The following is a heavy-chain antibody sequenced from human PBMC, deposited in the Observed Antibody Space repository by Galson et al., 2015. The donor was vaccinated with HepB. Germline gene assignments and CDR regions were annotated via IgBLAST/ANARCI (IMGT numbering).Heavy chain of an antibody. Sequence: SVKVSCKASGGTFSSYPITWVRQAPGQGLEWLGRIIPLLGTTKYSQKSQDRVTITADKSTGTAYMELTDPTSEDTAIYYCARVGGRGHTFDYWGQGTQVTVSS. CDR1: GGTFSSYP. CDR2: IIPLLGTT. J-gene: IGHJ4*02. CDR3: ARVGGRGHTFDY. V-gene: IGHV1-69*08. D-gene: IGHD2-15*01.